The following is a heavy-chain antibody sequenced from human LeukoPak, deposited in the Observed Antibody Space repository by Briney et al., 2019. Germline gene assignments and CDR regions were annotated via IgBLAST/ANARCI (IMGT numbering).Heavy chain of an antibody. CDR1: GGSISSSSYY. J-gene: IGHJ6*03. CDR3: ARREGSGQVIYMDV. V-gene: IGHV4-39*01. Sequence: SETLSLTCTVSGGSISSSSYYWGWIRQPPGKGLEWIGSIYYSGSTYYNPSLKSRVTISVDTSKNQFSLKLSSVTAADTAVYYCARREGSGQVIYMDVWGKGITVTISS. D-gene: IGHD6-19*01. CDR2: IYYSGST.